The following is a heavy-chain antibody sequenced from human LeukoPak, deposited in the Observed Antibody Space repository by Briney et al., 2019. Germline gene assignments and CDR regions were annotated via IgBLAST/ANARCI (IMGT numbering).Heavy chain of an antibody. D-gene: IGHD5-12*01. Sequence: PGGSLRLSCAASGFTFSSYAMHWVRQAPGKGLEWVAVISYDGSNKYYADSVKGRFTISRDNSKNTLYLQMNSLRAEDTAVYYCASSSWPRQHFDYWGQGTLVTVSS. CDR3: ASSSWPRQHFDY. CDR2: ISYDGSNK. CDR1: GFTFSSYA. J-gene: IGHJ4*02. V-gene: IGHV3-30*04.